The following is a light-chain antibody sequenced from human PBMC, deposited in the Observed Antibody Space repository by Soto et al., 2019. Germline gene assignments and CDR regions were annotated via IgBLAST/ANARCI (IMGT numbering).Light chain of an antibody. CDR1: QGISTL. J-gene: IGKJ5*01. V-gene: IGKV3-15*01. Sequence: VLTQSPATLSVSPGERATLFCRASQGISTLLAWYQQKPGQAPRLLIYAASTRAAGIPARFSGSGSGTDFTLTISSLQSEDFAIYYCQQYYDWPITFGQGTRLDIK. CDR3: QQYYDWPIT. CDR2: AAS.